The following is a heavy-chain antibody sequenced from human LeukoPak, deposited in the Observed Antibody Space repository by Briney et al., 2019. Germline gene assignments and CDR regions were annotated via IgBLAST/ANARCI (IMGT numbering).Heavy chain of an antibody. J-gene: IGHJ4*02. Sequence: WIRQPPGKXXEWIGEINHSGSTNYNPSLKSRVTISVDTSKNQFSLRLSSVTAADTAVYYCARGRVVRGVMAYWGQGTLVTVSS. CDR3: ARGRVVRGVMAY. D-gene: IGHD3-10*01. CDR2: INHSGST. V-gene: IGHV4-34*01.